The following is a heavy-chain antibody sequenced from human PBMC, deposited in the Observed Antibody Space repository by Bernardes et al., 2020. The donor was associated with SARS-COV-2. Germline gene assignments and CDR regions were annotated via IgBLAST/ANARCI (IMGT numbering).Heavy chain of an antibody. CDR1: GFTFSRYT. CDR3: TRDQQAYFVSSGFTHSCDV. V-gene: IGHV3-21*01. D-gene: IGHD3-22*01. Sequence: GGSLRLSCAASGFTFSRYTMNWVRQAPGKGLEWVSTITSSGTYIYYADSVKGRFTISRDNAKNSLYLQMNGLRAEDAAVNYCTRDQQAYFVSSGFTHSCDVWGLGTIVTDSS. CDR2: ITSSGTYI. J-gene: IGHJ3*01.